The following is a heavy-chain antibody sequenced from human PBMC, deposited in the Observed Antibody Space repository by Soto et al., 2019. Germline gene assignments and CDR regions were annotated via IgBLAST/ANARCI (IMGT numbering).Heavy chain of an antibody. CDR1: GFTFSSYG. D-gene: IGHD5-12*01. V-gene: IGHV3-33*01. CDR3: ARDPELIVATTHYYYGMDV. Sequence: QVQLVESGGGVVQPGRSLRLSCAASGFTFSSYGMHWVRQAPGKGLEWVAVIWYDGSNKYYADSVKGRFTISRDNSKNTLYLQMNRLRAEDTAVYYCARDPELIVATTHYYYGMDVWGQGTTVTVSS. CDR2: IWYDGSNK. J-gene: IGHJ6*02.